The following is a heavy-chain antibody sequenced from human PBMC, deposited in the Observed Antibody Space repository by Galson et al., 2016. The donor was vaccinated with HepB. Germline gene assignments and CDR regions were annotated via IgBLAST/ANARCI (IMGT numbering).Heavy chain of an antibody. V-gene: IGHV4-4*02. Sequence: ETLSLTCGVSGASIISRDWWTWVRQPPGKGLEWIGQVYHSGTTNYSPSLKSRATISVDNYKNQFSLMLSSVTAADTAVYYCARQYTGSHLDYWGRGALVTVSS. J-gene: IGHJ4*02. CDR1: GASIISRDW. D-gene: IGHD1-26*01. CDR3: ARQYTGSHLDY. CDR2: VYHSGTT.